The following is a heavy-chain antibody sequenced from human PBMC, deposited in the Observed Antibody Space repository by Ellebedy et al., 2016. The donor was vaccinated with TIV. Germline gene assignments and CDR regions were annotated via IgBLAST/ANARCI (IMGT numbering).Heavy chain of an antibody. J-gene: IGHJ4*02. CDR3: ARARGQYLYGSGSYFTN. V-gene: IGHV4-34*01. Sequence: MPSETLSLTCGVYGGSFSGYFWSWIRQPPGKGLAWIGEINPSGTTNYNPSLKSRVTISVDTPKKQFSLRLTPVTAADTAVYYCARARGQYLYGSGSYFTNWGQGEMVTVSS. CDR1: GGSFSGYF. CDR2: INPSGTT. D-gene: IGHD3-10*01.